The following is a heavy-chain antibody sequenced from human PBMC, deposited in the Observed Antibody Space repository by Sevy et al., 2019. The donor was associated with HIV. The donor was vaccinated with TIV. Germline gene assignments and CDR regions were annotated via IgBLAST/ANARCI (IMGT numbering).Heavy chain of an antibody. J-gene: IGHJ5*02. Sequence: GGSLRLSCAASGFTFNFHGMHWVRQAPGKGLEWVAFTWHDGSNKYMADSVEGRFTISRDNSKNTLFLQMNSLTVEDTAVYYCARETDNSARWLDPWGQGTLVTVSS. V-gene: IGHV3-30*02. CDR2: TWHDGSNK. CDR1: GFTFNFHG. D-gene: IGHD4-4*01. CDR3: ARETDNSARWLDP.